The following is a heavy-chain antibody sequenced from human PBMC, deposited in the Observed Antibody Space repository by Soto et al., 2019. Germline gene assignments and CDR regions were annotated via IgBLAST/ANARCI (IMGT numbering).Heavy chain of an antibody. J-gene: IGHJ4*02. Sequence: EVQLVESGGGLVKPGGSLRLSCAASGFTFSSYSMNWVRQAPGKGLEWVSSISSSSSYIYYADSVKGRFTISRDNAKSSLYLQMNSLRAEDTAVYYCAREGPRPFDYWGQGTLVTVSS. CDR3: AREGPRPFDY. V-gene: IGHV3-21*01. CDR1: GFTFSSYS. CDR2: ISSSSSYI.